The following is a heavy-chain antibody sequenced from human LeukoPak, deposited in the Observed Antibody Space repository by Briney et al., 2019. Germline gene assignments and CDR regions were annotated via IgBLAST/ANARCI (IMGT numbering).Heavy chain of an antibody. D-gene: IGHD3-9*01. V-gene: IGHV3-30*04. J-gene: IGHJ5*02. CDR1: GFTFRSYA. CDR2: ISYDGSNK. CDR3: TTDYDILTGYGFDP. Sequence: GGSLRLSCAASGFTFRSYAIHWVRQAPGKGLEWVAVISYDGSNKYNTDSVKGRFTISRDNSKNTLYLQMNSLKTEDTAVYYCTTDYDILTGYGFDPWGQGTLVTVSS.